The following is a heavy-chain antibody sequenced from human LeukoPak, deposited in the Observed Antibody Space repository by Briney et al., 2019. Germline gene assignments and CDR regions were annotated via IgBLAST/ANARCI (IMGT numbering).Heavy chain of an antibody. CDR1: GVTFSSYA. V-gene: IGHV3-23*01. Sequence: PGGSLRLTCAASGVTFSSYAMSWVRQAPGKGLEWVSAISGSGGSTYYAASEKGRFTISRDNYKNTLYMQMNSLRAEDTAVYYCAKGSPQFAGPYWGDYWGQGTLVTVSS. CDR2: ISGSGGST. D-gene: IGHD7-27*01. CDR3: AKGSPQFAGPYWGDY. J-gene: IGHJ4*02.